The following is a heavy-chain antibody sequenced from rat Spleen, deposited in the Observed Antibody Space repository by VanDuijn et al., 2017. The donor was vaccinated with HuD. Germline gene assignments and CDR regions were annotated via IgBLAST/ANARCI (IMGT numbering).Heavy chain of an antibody. CDR1: GFTFSDYY. J-gene: IGHJ3*01. CDR2: TTYEGSTT. Sequence: EVQLVESGGGLVQPGRSLKLSCAASGFTFSDYYMAWVRQAPKKGLEWVATTTYEGSTTYYGDSVKGRFTISRDNAKSTLYLQMNSLRSEDTATYYCARPLIAAIDNWFAYWGQGTLVTVSS. D-gene: IGHD1-2*01. CDR3: ARPLIAAIDNWFAY. V-gene: IGHV5-22*01.